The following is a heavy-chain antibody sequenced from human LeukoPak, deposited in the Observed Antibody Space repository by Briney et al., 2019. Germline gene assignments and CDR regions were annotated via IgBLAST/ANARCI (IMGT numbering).Heavy chain of an antibody. Sequence: ASVKVSSKASGGTFSSYAISWVRQAPGQGLEWMGGIIPIFGTANYAQKFQGRVTITADESTSTAYMELSSPRSEDTAVYYCARAYGYCSSTSCQYAYYYYGMDVWGKGTTVTVSS. D-gene: IGHD2-2*03. J-gene: IGHJ6*04. CDR3: ARAYGYCSSTSCQYAYYYYGMDV. CDR1: GGTFSSYA. CDR2: IIPIFGTA. V-gene: IGHV1-69*01.